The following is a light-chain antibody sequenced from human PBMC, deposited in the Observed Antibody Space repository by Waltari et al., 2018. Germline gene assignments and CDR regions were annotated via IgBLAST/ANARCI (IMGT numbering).Light chain of an antibody. Sequence: QLVLTQSPSASASLGASVKLTCTLSSGHSSNVIAWHQQQREKGPRNSMKVNSDGSHSKGDGIPDRFSGASSRAERYLTITSLQSEDEADYYCQTGGHGTWVFGGGTKLTVL. CDR3: QTGGHGTWV. CDR1: SGHSSNV. V-gene: IGLV4-69*01. CDR2: VNSDGSH. J-gene: IGLJ3*02.